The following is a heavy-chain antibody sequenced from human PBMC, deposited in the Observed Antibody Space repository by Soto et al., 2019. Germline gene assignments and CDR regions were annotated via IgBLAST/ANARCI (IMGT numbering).Heavy chain of an antibody. Sequence: PGGSLRLSCAASGFTFSSYWMHWVRQAPGKGRGGVSRINSDGSSTSYADSVKGRFTISRDTAKNTLYLQINSLRAEDTAVYYCARDGNGDGSGFKYYYMDVWGKATTVTVSS. CDR2: INSDGSST. CDR3: ARDGNGDGSGFKYYYMDV. D-gene: IGHD3-10*01. V-gene: IGHV3-74*01. CDR1: GFTFSSYW. J-gene: IGHJ6*03.